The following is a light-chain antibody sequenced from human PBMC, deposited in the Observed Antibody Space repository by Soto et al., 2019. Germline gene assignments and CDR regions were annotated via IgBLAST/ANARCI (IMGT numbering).Light chain of an antibody. V-gene: IGLV2-14*01. CDR3: SSYTSSSTVV. CDR2: DVS. CDR1: SSDVGGYNY. Sequence: QSALTQPASVSGSPGQSITISCTGTSSDVGGYNYVSWYQQHPGKAPKLMIYDVSNRPSGVSNRFSGSKSDNTASLPISGLQAGDEADYYCSSYTSSSTVVFGGGTKLTV. J-gene: IGLJ2*01.